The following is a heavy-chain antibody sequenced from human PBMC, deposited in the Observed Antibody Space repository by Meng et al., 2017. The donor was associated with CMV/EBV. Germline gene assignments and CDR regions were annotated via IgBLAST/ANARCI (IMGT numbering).Heavy chain of an antibody. J-gene: IGHJ5*02. CDR2: IYYSGST. Sequence: QLVPKESGPGLVQPSETLSLPFTVSGGSISSSSYYWGWIRQPPGKGLEWIGSIYYSGSTYYNPSLKSRVTISVDTSKNQFSLKLSSVTAADTAVYYCARGVVTMIVVYDPWGQGTLVTVSS. CDR1: GGSISSSSYY. D-gene: IGHD3-22*01. V-gene: IGHV4-39*07. CDR3: ARGVVTMIVVYDP.